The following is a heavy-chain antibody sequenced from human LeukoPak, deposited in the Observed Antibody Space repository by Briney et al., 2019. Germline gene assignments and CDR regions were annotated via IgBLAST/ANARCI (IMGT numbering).Heavy chain of an antibody. CDR3: ARAPYYDILTGYQDY. CDR2: ISYDGSNK. CDR1: GFTFSSYA. J-gene: IGHJ4*02. V-gene: IGHV3-30-3*01. Sequence: GGSLRLSCAASGFTFSSYAMHWVRQAPGKGLEWVAVISYDGSNKYYADSVKGRFTISRDNSKNTLYLQMNSLRAEDTAVYYCARAPYYDILTGYQDYWGQGTLVTVSS. D-gene: IGHD3-9*01.